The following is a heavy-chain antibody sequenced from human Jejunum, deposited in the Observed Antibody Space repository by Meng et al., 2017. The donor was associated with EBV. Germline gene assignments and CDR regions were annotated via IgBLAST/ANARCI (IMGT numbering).Heavy chain of an antibody. J-gene: IGHJ4*02. Sequence: QLRESGPGIVMPSVTFSLSCAMSGGCIHITNWWSWVRQPPGKGLEWIGEIHNSGRTNYNPSLKSRVTISVDKSKNQFSLELSSVTAADTAVYFCASVGYYDSSGYFTDYWGQGTLVTVSS. V-gene: IGHV4-4*02. CDR2: IHNSGRT. D-gene: IGHD3-22*01. CDR3: ASVGYYDSSGYFTDY. CDR1: GGCIHITNW.